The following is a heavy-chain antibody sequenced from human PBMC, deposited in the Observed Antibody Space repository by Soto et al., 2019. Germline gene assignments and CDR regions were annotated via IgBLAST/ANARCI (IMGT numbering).Heavy chain of an antibody. CDR1: GFTFDEYG. V-gene: IGHV3-9*01. CDR3: AKSTGGTANGMGV. CDR2: ISWNSGTI. J-gene: IGHJ6*02. D-gene: IGHD2-8*02. Sequence: PGGSLRLSCGASGFTFDEYGMHWVRQAPGKGLEWVSGISWNSGTIGYADSVKGRFTISRDNAKNSLYLQMSSLRAEDTALYYCAKSTGGTANGMGVWGQGTTVTVSS.